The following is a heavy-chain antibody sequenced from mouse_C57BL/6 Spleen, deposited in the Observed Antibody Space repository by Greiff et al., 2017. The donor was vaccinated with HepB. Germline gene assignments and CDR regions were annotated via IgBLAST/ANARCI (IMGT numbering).Heavy chain of an antibody. Sequence: QVQLQQSGAELVKPGASVKLSCKASGYTFTSYWMHWVKQRPGRGLEWIGRIDPNSGGTKYNEKFKSKATLTVDKPSSTAYMQLSSLTSEDSAVYYCARSFGEYYDPAPYYFDYWGQGTTLTVSS. CDR3: ARSFGEYYDPAPYYFDY. V-gene: IGHV1-72*01. J-gene: IGHJ2*01. D-gene: IGHD2-4*01. CDR2: IDPNSGGT. CDR1: GYTFTSYW.